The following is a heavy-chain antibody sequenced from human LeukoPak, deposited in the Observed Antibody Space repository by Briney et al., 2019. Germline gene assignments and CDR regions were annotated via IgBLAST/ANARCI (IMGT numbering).Heavy chain of an antibody. CDR1: GGSINRGY. D-gene: IGHD5-18*01. J-gene: IGHJ5*02. CDR2: ILYSGST. V-gene: IGHV4-30-4*08. CDR3: ASGYGSGWFDR. Sequence: SETLSLTCTVSGGSINRGYWSWVRHHPGTGLEWIEHILYSGSTFYNPSLKSRLTISLDTSKNQFSLKLTSVTAADTAVYYCASGYGSGWFDRWGQGTLVSVSS.